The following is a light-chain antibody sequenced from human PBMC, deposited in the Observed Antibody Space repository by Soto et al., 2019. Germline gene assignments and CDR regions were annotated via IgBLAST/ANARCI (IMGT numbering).Light chain of an antibody. CDR2: GAS. CDR1: ESVSSSF. V-gene: IGKV3-20*01. Sequence: EDVLTQSPGTLSLSPGERSTLSCSSSESVSSSFLAWYQQRLGQAPRLLIYGASSRATGIPDRFSGSGSGTDFTLTISRLEPEDFAVYYCQQYGSSPRTFGQGTKVDIK. J-gene: IGKJ1*01. CDR3: QQYGSSPRT.